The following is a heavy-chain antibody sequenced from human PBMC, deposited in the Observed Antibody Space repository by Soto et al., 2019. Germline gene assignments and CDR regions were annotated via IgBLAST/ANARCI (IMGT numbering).Heavy chain of an antibody. J-gene: IGHJ2*01. CDR1: GLTFSSYA. Sequence: EGQLLESGGGLVQPGGSLRLSCAASGLTFSSYAMSSVRQAPGTGLVGVSGSRSGGGSTHYADSVKGRFTVSRDNSKNTLFLQMYSLRAEDTALYYCAKNPPAPDPYDSIGYLWYFELWGRGTLVTVSS. V-gene: IGHV3-23*01. CDR2: SRSGGGST. D-gene: IGHD3-22*01. CDR3: AKNPPAPDPYDSIGYLWYFEL.